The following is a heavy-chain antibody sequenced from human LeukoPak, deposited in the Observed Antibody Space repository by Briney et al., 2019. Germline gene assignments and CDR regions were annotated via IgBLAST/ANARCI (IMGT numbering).Heavy chain of an antibody. CDR2: ISSSSSYI. D-gene: IGHD3-10*01. CDR3: ARAYGSGSYHFDY. Sequence: GGSLRLSCAASGFTFSSYSMNWVRRAPGKGLEWVSSISSSSSYIYYADSVKGRFTISRDNAKNSLYLQMNSLRAEDTAVYYCARAYGSGSYHFDYWGQGTLVTVSS. V-gene: IGHV3-21*06. J-gene: IGHJ4*02. CDR1: GFTFSSYS.